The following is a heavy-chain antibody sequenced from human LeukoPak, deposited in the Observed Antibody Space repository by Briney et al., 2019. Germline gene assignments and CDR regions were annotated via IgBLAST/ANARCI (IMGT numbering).Heavy chain of an antibody. J-gene: IGHJ4*02. Sequence: GGSLGLPLEASAFTFEDYGMSWVRQAPGKGLEWVSVIYSDGNTFYADSVKGRFTISRDNFKNTLYLQMNSLGAEDTAVYYCAIHTWDYWGQGTLVTVSS. CDR3: AIHTWDY. CDR1: AFTFEDYG. V-gene: IGHV3-66*04. CDR2: IYSDGNT.